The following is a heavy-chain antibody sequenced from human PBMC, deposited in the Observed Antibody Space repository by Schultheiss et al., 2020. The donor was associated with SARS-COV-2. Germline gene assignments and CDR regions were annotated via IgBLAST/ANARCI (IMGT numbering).Heavy chain of an antibody. V-gene: IGHV4-59*08. J-gene: IGHJ5*02. D-gene: IGHD2-15*01. CDR2: IYYSGST. CDR1: GGSISSYY. CDR3: ARHAKGSPSLLRFDP. Sequence: SETLSLTCTVSGGSISSYYWGWIRQPPGKGLEWIGYIYYSGSTNYNPSLKSRVTISVDTSKNQFSLKLSSVTAADTAVYYCARHAKGSPSLLRFDPWGQGTLVTVSS.